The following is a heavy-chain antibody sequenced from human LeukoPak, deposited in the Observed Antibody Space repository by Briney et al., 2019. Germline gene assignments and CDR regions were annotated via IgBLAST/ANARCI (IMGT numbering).Heavy chain of an antibody. CDR3: AREYNSRATFDY. J-gene: IGHJ4*02. V-gene: IGHV3-21*05. D-gene: IGHD1-20*01. Sequence: PGGSLRLSCAASASGVAFTSHSMNWVRQAPGKGLEWISYIHSSGDYILYADSVKGRFTVSRDNARNSLYLQMNSLRADDTAIYYCAREYNSRATFDYWGQGTLVTVSS. CDR1: ASGVAFTSHS. CDR2: IHSSGDYI.